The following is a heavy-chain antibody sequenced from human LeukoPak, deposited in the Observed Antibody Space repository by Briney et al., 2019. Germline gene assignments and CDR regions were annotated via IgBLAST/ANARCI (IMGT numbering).Heavy chain of an antibody. J-gene: IGHJ5*02. CDR3: ARESYDFWRTNWFDP. CDR1: GGSISRGGYS. Sequence: SQTLSLTCAVSGGSISRGGYSWSWIRQPPGKGLEWIGYIYHSGSTCYNPSVKSRVTISVDRSKTQFSLKLSSVTAADTAVYYCARESYDFWRTNWFDPWGQGTLVTVSS. CDR2: IYHSGST. V-gene: IGHV4-30-2*01. D-gene: IGHD3-3*01.